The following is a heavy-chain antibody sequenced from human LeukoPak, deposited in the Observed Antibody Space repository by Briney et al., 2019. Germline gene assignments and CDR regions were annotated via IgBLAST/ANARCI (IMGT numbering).Heavy chain of an antibody. CDR3: ERGRLFYGSGSNGPQPRAPEAFDI. V-gene: IGHV4-34*01. Sequence: PSETLSLTCAVYGGSFSGYYWSWIRQPPGKGLEWIGEINHSGSTNYNPSLKSRVTISVDTSKNQFSLKLSSVTAADTAVYYCERGRLFYGSGSNGPQPRAPEAFDIWGQGTMVTVSS. D-gene: IGHD3-10*01. J-gene: IGHJ3*02. CDR2: INHSGST. CDR1: GGSFSGYY.